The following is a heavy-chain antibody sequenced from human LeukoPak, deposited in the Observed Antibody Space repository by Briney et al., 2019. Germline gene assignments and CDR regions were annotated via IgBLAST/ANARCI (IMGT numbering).Heavy chain of an antibody. CDR2: IYTSGST. CDR1: GGSISSYY. V-gene: IGHV4-4*07. Sequence: SETLSLTCTVSGGSISSYYWSWIRQPAGKGLEWIGRIYTSGSTNYNPSLKSRVTTSVDTSKNQFSLKLSSVTAADTAVYYCARGVAAAGQIHFDYWGQGTLVTVSS. D-gene: IGHD6-13*01. J-gene: IGHJ4*02. CDR3: ARGVAAAGQIHFDY.